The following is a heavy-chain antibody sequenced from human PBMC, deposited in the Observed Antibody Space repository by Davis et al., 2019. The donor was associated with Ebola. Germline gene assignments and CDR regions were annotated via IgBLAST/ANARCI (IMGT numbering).Heavy chain of an antibody. J-gene: IGHJ6*03. V-gene: IGHV4-61*01. CDR3: ARVPQAHYGDYYYYYYMDV. CDR1: GGSVSSGSYY. CDR2: IYYSGST. D-gene: IGHD4-17*01. Sequence: PSETLSLTCTVSGGSVSSGSYYWSWIRQPPGKGLEWIGYIYYSGSTNYNPSLKSRVTISVDTSKNQFSLKLSSVTAADTAVYYCARVPQAHYGDYYYYYYMDVWGKGTTVTVSS.